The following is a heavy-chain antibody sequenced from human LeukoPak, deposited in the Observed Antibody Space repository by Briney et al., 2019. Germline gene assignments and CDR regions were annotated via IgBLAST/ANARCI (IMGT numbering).Heavy chain of an antibody. D-gene: IGHD4-17*01. CDR3: ASNLDYGDPARFDP. Sequence: GGSLRLSCAASRFTFSSYSMNWVRQAPGKGLEWVSSISSSSSYIYYADSVKGRFTISRDNAKNSLYLQMNSLRAEDTAVYYCASNLDYGDPARFDPWGQGTLVTVSS. CDR1: RFTFSSYS. J-gene: IGHJ5*02. V-gene: IGHV3-21*01. CDR2: ISSSSSYI.